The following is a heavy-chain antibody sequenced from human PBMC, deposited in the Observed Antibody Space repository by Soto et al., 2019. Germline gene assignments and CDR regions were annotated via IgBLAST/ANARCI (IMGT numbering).Heavy chain of an antibody. CDR1: GGTFSSYT. V-gene: IGHV1-69*02. Sequence: QVQLVQSGAEVKKPGSSVKVSCKASGGTFSSYTISWVRQAPGQGLEWMGRIIPILGIANYAQKFQGRVTITADKSASTAYMELSSLRSADTAVYYCARVRPSPATRLDAFDIWGQGTMVTVSS. CDR3: ARVRPSPATRLDAFDI. CDR2: IIPILGIA. J-gene: IGHJ3*02. D-gene: IGHD1-1*01.